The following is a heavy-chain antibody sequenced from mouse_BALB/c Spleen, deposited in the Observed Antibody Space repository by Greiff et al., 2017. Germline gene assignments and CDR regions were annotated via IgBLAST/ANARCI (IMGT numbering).Heavy chain of an antibody. CDR2: INPSTGYT. CDR1: GYTFTSYW. J-gene: IGHJ2*01. V-gene: IGHV1-7*01. D-gene: IGHD1-1*02. CDR3: ARLRIWYFDY. Sequence: QVQLKQSGAELAKPGASVKMSCKASGYTFTSYWMHWVKQRPGQGLEWIGYINPSTGYTEYNQKFKDKATLTADKSSSTAYMQLSSLTSEDSAVYYCARLRIWYFDYWGQGTTLTVSS.